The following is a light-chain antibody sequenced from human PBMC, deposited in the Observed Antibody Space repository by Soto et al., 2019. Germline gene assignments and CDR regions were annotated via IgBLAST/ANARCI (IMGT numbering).Light chain of an antibody. CDR1: QSISNH. CDR2: AAS. Sequence: DIQMTESISSLSASVEDRFIITCRASQSISNHLNWYQQKPGKAPKLLIFAASSLQSGVPSRFSGSRSGPDFTLTISSLQPEDFATYYCQQSYSSPPTFGQGTKVDIK. J-gene: IGKJ1*01. V-gene: IGKV1-39*01. CDR3: QQSYSSPPT.